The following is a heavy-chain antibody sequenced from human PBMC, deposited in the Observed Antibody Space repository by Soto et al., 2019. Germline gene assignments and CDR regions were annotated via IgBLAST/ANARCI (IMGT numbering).Heavy chain of an antibody. D-gene: IGHD3-9*01. CDR2: IIPFLGTT. CDR3: ARDRSGPPPGVSRHFDRGDAFAI. V-gene: IGHV1-69*01. CDR1: GGTFSSFA. Sequence: QVQLVQSGAELKKPGSSVKISCMASGGTFSSFAINWVRQAPGQGLEWMGGIIPFLGTTNFAEKFQGRVTITADYSTKTINMEVSSLRSEGTAVYYCARDRSGPPPGVSRHFDRGDAFAIWGQGTIITVTS. J-gene: IGHJ3*02.